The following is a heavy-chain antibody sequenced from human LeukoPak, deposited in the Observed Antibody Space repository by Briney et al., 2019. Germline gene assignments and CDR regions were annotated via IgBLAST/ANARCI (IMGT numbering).Heavy chain of an antibody. D-gene: IGHD6-6*01. CDR1: GFTFSNYA. CDR3: AKDLARIGARQSDY. J-gene: IGHJ4*02. Sequence: AGESLRLSCAASGFTFSNYAMSWVRQAPGKGLEWVSGISDSVDSTHYADSVKGRFTISRDNSKNTLYLQMNSLRAEDTALYYCAKDLARIGARQSDYWGQGTLVTVSS. CDR2: ISDSVDST. V-gene: IGHV3-23*01.